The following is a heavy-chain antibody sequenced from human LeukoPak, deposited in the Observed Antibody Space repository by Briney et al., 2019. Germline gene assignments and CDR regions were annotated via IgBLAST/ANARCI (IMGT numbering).Heavy chain of an antibody. CDR2: LSGSGGRT. Sequence: GGSLRLSCAASGFTFSSYAMSWVRQVPGKGLEWVSTLSGSGGRTYYADSVKGRFTISRDNSKNTLYLQMNSLRAEDTAIFYCAKGGATKFYFDYWGQGTLVIVSS. CDR3: AKGGATKFYFDY. J-gene: IGHJ4*02. D-gene: IGHD5-12*01. CDR1: GFTFSSYA. V-gene: IGHV3-23*01.